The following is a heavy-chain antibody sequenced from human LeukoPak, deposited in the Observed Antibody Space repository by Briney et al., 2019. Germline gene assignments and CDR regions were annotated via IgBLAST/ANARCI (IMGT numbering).Heavy chain of an antibody. CDR1: GGTFSSYA. CDR2: IIPILGIA. D-gene: IGHD3-9*01. Sequence: SVKVSCKASGGTFSSYAISWVRQAPGQGLEWMGRIIPILGIANYAQKFQGGVTITADKSTSTAYMELSSLRSEDTAVYYCASSRPYGDILTGYYNYYFDYWGQGTLVTVSS. V-gene: IGHV1-69*04. J-gene: IGHJ4*02. CDR3: ASSRPYGDILTGYYNYYFDY.